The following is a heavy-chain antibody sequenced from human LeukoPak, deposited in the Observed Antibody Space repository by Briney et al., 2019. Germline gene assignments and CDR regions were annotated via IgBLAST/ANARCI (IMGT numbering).Heavy chain of an antibody. CDR3: ARAYSSGYFDY. D-gene: IGHD3-22*01. CDR1: GFTFSSYA. J-gene: IGHJ4*02. V-gene: IGHV3-30*04. CDR2: ISYDGSNK. Sequence: PGRSLRLSCAASGFTFSSYAMHWVRQAPGKGLEWVAVISYDGSNKYYADSVKGRFTIPRDNSKNTLYLQMNSLRAEDTAVYYCARAYSSGYFDYWGQGTLVTVSS.